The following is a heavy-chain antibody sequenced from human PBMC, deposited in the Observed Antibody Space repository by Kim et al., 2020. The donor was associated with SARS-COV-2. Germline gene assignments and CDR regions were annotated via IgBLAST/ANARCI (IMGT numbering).Heavy chain of an antibody. CDR3: ARQTWFWDFDL. CDR2: IFHSGSG. J-gene: IGHJ2*01. CDR1: GGSIRSRTHY. V-gene: IGHV4-39*01. D-gene: IGHD3-10*01. Sequence: SETLSLTCTVSGGSIRSRTHYWAWIRQTPGKGLEWIGNIFHSGSGYDNPSLKSRVAISVDTSKNQLSLTLSSVTAADTAVYYCARQTWFWDFDLWGRGTL.